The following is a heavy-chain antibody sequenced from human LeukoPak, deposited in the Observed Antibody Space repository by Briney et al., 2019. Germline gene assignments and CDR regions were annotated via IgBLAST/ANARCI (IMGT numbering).Heavy chain of an antibody. V-gene: IGHV3-48*03. CDR1: GFTFSSYD. J-gene: IGHJ4*02. Sequence: PGGSLRLSCAASGFTFSSYDMNWVRQAPGKGLEWVSYISSSGSTIYYADSVKGRFTISRDNAKNSLYLQMNSLRAEDTADYYCARDPEWGYSYGYADYWGQGTLVTVSS. D-gene: IGHD5-18*01. CDR3: ARDPEWGYSYGYADY. CDR2: ISSSGSTI.